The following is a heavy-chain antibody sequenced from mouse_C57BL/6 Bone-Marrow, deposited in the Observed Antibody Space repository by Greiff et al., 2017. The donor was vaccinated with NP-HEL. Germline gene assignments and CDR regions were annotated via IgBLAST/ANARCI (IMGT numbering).Heavy chain of an antibody. D-gene: IGHD1-1*01. CDR1: GYTFTSYW. CDR3: ARSATVVVPYAMDY. CDR2: IDPSDSYT. V-gene: IGHV1-50*01. J-gene: IGHJ4*01. Sequence: QVQLQQPGAELVKPGASVKLSCKASGYTFTSYWMQWVKQRPGQGLEWIGEIDPSDSYTNYNQKFKGKATLTVDTSSSTAYMQLSSLTSEDSAVYYCARSATVVVPYAMDYWGQGTSVTVSS.